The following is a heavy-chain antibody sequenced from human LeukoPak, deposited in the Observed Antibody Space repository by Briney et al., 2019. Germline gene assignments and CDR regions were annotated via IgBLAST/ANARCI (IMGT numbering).Heavy chain of an antibody. D-gene: IGHD3-10*01. CDR2: IYSGGNT. CDR1: GFTVSSNY. J-gene: IGHJ4*02. Sequence: PGGSLRLSCAASGFTVSSNYMSWVRQAPGKGLEWVSIIYSGGNTYYADYLKGRFTIYGDNSRNTVYLQMNSLRAEDTAVYYCASLWAGNYWGQGTLVTVS. CDR3: ASLWAGNY. V-gene: IGHV3-53*01.